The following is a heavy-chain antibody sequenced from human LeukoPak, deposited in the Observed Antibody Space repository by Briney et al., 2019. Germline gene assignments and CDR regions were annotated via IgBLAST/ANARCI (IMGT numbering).Heavy chain of an antibody. CDR1: GGSFSGYY. D-gene: IGHD1-26*01. Sequence: SETLSLTCAVYGGSFSGYYWSWIRQPPGKGLEWIGEINHSGSTNYNPSLKSRVTISVDTSKNQFSLKLSSVTAADTAVYYCARGSGTYNWFDPWGQGTLVTVSP. CDR2: INHSGST. J-gene: IGHJ5*02. CDR3: ARGSGTYNWFDP. V-gene: IGHV4-34*01.